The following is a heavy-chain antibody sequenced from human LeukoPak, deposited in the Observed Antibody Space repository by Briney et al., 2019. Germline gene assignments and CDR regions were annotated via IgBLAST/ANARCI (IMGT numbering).Heavy chain of an antibody. CDR2: ISSSSSCT. D-gene: IGHD3-10*01. CDR3: ARDLNYYGSGKVY. CDR1: GFTFSSYS. V-gene: IGHV3-21*01. Sequence: PGGSLRLSCAASGFTFSSYSMNWVRQAPGKGLEWVSFISSSSSCTYYADSVKGRFTISRDNAKNSLYLQMNSLRAEDTAVYYCARDLNYYGSGKVYWGQGTLVTVSS. J-gene: IGHJ4*02.